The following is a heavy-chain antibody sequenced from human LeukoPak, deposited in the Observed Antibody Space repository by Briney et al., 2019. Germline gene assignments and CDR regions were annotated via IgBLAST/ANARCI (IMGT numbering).Heavy chain of an antibody. CDR3: ARAVAITMTVGYYYYYGMDV. CDR1: GVSFSGYY. D-gene: IGHD3-22*01. Sequence: SETLSLTCAVYGVSFSGYYWSWIRQPPGKGLEWVGEINHSGSTNYNPSLKSRVTISVDTSKTQFSLKLSSVTAADTAVYYCARAVAITMTVGYYYYYGMDVWGQGTTGTVSS. CDR2: INHSGST. V-gene: IGHV4-34*01. J-gene: IGHJ6*02.